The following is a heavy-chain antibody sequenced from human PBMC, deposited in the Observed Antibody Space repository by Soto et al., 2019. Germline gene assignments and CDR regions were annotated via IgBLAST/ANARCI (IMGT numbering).Heavy chain of an antibody. Sequence: SQTLSLTCAITGGSVSSNSAGWSWVRQSPSRGLEWLGGTYYRSKWYYEYAVSVRGRITINPDTSKNQYSLQLNSVTPEDTAVYFCARGEQYSGRIFDYWGQGTLVTVSS. J-gene: IGHJ4*01. V-gene: IGHV6-1*01. CDR3: ARGEQYSGRIFDY. CDR2: TYYRSKWYY. CDR1: GGSVSSNSAG. D-gene: IGHD1-26*01.